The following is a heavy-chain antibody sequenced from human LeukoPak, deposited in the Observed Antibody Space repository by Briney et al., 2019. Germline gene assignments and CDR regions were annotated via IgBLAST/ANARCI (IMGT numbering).Heavy chain of an antibody. CDR2: FDPEDGET. Sequence: GASVKVSCKVSGYTLTELSMHCVRQAPGKGLEWMGGFDPEDGETIYAQKFQGRVTMTEDTSTDTAYMELSSLRSEDTAVYYCATTVYSGYGSFDYWGQGTLVTVSS. D-gene: IGHD5-12*01. CDR3: ATTVYSGYGSFDY. V-gene: IGHV1-24*01. J-gene: IGHJ4*02. CDR1: GYTLTELS.